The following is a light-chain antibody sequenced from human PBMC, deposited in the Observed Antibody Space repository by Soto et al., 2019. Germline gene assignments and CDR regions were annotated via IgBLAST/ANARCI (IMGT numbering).Light chain of an antibody. Sequence: EIVLTQSPCTLSLSPGERATLSCRASQSVNNYLVWYRQRPGQAPRLLIHGASIRATGTPDRFSGSGSGTDFTLTISRLEPEDFAVYYCQQYSTSALTFGPGTKVDIK. CDR3: QQYSTSALT. V-gene: IGKV3-20*01. CDR1: QSVNNY. CDR2: GAS. J-gene: IGKJ3*01.